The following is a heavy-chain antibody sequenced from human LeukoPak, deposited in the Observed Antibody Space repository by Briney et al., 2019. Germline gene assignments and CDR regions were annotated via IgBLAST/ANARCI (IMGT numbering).Heavy chain of an antibody. Sequence: GGSLRLSCAASGFTVSSNYMSWVRQAPGKGLEWVSVIYSGDNTYYADSAKGRSTISRDNSKNTVYLQMNSLRAEDTAVYYCARGKWNYPFDYWGQGTLVTVSS. D-gene: IGHD1-7*01. CDR1: GFTVSSNY. J-gene: IGHJ4*02. CDR2: IYSGDNT. V-gene: IGHV3-53*01. CDR3: ARGKWNYPFDY.